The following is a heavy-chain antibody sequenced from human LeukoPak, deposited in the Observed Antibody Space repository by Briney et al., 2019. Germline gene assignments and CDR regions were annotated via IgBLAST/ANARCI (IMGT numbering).Heavy chain of an antibody. J-gene: IGHJ3*01. CDR3: ARQAVARPFDL. CDR1: GFIFSGYS. CDR2: ISSSSAYI. V-gene: IGHV3-21*06. Sequence: GGSLRLSCVASGFIFSGYSMDWVRQAPGKGLEWVSSISSSSAYIFYSDSVKGRFTISRDNAQSSLYLQMNSLRAEDTAVYYCARQAVARPFDLWGQGTMVAVSS.